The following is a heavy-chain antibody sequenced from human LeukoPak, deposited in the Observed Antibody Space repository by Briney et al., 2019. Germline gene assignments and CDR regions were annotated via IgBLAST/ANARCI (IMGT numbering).Heavy chain of an antibody. CDR3: ARVEVVVTANFDY. J-gene: IGHJ4*02. Sequence: SETLSPTCTVSGGSISSSSYYWGWIRQPPGKGLEWIGSIYYSGSTYYNPSLKSRVTISVDTSKNQFSLKLSSVTAADTAVYYCARVEVVVTANFDYWGQGTLVTVSS. V-gene: IGHV4-39*01. CDR1: GGSISSSSYY. CDR2: IYYSGST. D-gene: IGHD2-21*02.